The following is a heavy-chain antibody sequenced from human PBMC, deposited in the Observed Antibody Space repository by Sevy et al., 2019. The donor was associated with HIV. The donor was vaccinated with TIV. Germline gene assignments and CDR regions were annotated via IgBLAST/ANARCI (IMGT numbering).Heavy chain of an antibody. CDR2: ISSSSRYI. J-gene: IGHJ4*01. CDR1: GFTFSSYT. Sequence: GGSLRLSCAVSGFTFSSYTMNWVRQAPGKGLEWVSSISSSSRYIYYADSVKGRFTISRDNAKNSVYLQMNSRRTEATAVYYCARDGGCSTTSCLLYFDYWGQGTLVTVSS. CDR3: ARDGGCSTTSCLLYFDY. D-gene: IGHD2-2*01. V-gene: IGHV3-21*01.